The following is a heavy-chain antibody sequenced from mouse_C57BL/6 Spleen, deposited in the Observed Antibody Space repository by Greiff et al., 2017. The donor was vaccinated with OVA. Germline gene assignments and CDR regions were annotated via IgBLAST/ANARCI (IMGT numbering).Heavy chain of an antibody. Sequence: DVMLVESGGGLVKPGGSLKLSCAASGFTFSSYAMSWVRQTPEKRLEWVATISDGGSYTYYPDNVKGRFTISRDNAKNNLYLQMSHLKSEDTAMYYCARDLGDYYGSSYGYWGQGTTLTVSS. CDR1: GFTFSSYA. CDR3: ARDLGDYYGSSYGY. CDR2: ISDGGSYT. V-gene: IGHV5-4*01. J-gene: IGHJ2*01. D-gene: IGHD1-1*01.